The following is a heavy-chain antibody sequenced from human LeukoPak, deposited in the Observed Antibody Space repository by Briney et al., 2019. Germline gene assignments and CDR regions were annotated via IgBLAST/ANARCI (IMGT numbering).Heavy chain of an antibody. V-gene: IGHV3-7*01. Sequence: PGGSLRLSCAASGFTFSTYWMSWVRQAPGKGLEWVANIKQDGSEKYYIDSVKGRFTISRDNAKNSLYLQMNSLRAEDTAMYYCARDSAGNDYWGQGTLATVSS. J-gene: IGHJ4*02. D-gene: IGHD6-13*01. CDR2: IKQDGSEK. CDR3: ARDSAGNDY. CDR1: GFTFSTYW.